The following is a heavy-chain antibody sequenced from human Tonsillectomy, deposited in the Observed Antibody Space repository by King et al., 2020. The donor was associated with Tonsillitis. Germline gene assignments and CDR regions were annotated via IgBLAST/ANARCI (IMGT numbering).Heavy chain of an antibody. Sequence: QLVQSGGEVKKPGASVKVSCKASGYTFTSYSVTWVRQAPGQGLEWMGWISAYNGNTNYAQTLQGRVTMTTDTSTSTAYMELRGLRSDDTAVYYCVRGGSGTYSPDYWGQGTLVTVSS. V-gene: IGHV1-18*01. J-gene: IGHJ4*02. CDR2: ISAYNGNT. CDR1: GYTFTSYS. D-gene: IGHD3-10*01. CDR3: VRGGSGTYSPDY.